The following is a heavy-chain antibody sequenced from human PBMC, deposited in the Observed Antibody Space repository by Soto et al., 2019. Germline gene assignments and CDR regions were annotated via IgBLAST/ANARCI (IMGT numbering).Heavy chain of an antibody. CDR3: ARASAAPYDAFDI. CDR2: INPNSGGT. J-gene: IGHJ3*02. D-gene: IGHD6-25*01. V-gene: IGHV1-2*04. CDR1: GYTFTGYY. Sequence: ASVKVSCKASGYTFTGYYMHWVRQAPGQGLEWMGWINPNSGGTNYAQKFQGWVTMTRDTSISTAYMELSRLRSDDTAVYYCARASAAPYDAFDIWGQGTMVTVSS.